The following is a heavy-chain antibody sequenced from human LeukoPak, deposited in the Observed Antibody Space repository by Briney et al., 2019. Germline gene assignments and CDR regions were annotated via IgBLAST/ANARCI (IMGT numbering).Heavy chain of an antibody. CDR2: IYHSGST. D-gene: IGHD6-13*01. CDR3: GRDLIAASGGGPGY. V-gene: IGHV4-30-2*01. J-gene: IGHJ4*02. Sequence: NPSQTLSLTCAVSGGSISSGGYSWSWIRQPPGKGLEWIGYIYHSGSTYYNPSLKSRVTISVDTSKNQFSLKVISVTAADTAVYYCGRDLIAASGGGPGYWGQGTLVTVSS. CDR1: GGSISSGGYS.